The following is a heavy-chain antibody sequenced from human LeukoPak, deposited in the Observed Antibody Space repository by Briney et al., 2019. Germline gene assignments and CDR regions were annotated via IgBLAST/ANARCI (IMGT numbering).Heavy chain of an antibody. Sequence: PSETLSLTCAVYGGSFSGYYWSWIRQPPGKGLEWIGEINHSGSTNYNPSLKSRVTISVDTSKNQFSLKLSSVTAADTAVYYCARETSRWDIVVVPAVRYFDYWGQGTLVTVSS. V-gene: IGHV4-34*01. J-gene: IGHJ4*02. CDR3: ARETSRWDIVVVPAVRYFDY. D-gene: IGHD2-2*01. CDR2: INHSGST. CDR1: GGSFSGYY.